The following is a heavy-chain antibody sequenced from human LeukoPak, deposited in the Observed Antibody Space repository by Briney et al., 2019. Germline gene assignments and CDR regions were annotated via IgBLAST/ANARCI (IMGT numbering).Heavy chain of an antibody. D-gene: IGHD3-10*01. J-gene: IGHJ4*02. CDR3: ARDDGSARYYFDY. V-gene: IGHV4-38-2*02. CDR2: IYHSGST. Sequence: SETLSLTCTVSGYSISSGYYWGWIRQPPGKGLEWIGSIYHSGSTYYNPSLKSRVTISVDTSKNQFSLKLSSVTAADTAVYYCARDDGSARYYFDYWGQGTLVTVSS. CDR1: GYSISSGYY.